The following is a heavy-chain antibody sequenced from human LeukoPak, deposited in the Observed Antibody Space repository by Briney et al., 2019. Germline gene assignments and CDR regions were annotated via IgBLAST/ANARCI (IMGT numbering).Heavy chain of an antibody. J-gene: IGHJ4*02. Sequence: GGSLRLSCAASGFTFSSYWMHWVRQAPGKGLERVAVISYDGSNKYYADSVKGRFTISRDNSKNTLYLQMNSLRAEDTAVYYCAKGIVAYCGGDCYQEFDYWGQGTLVTVSS. CDR3: AKGIVAYCGGDCYQEFDY. D-gene: IGHD2-21*02. CDR2: ISYDGSNK. CDR1: GFTFSSYW. V-gene: IGHV3-30*18.